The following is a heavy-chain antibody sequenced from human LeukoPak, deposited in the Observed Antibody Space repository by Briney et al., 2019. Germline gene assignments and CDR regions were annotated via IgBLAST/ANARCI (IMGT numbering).Heavy chain of an antibody. CDR2: ISYDGSNK. CDR3: AKDSSPYYYGSGSHDY. CDR1: GFTFSSYA. J-gene: IGHJ4*02. Sequence: GGSLRLSCAASGFTFSSYAMHWVRQAPGKGLEWVAVISYDGSNKYYADSVKGRFTISRDNSKNTLYLQMNSLRAEDTAVYYCAKDSSPYYYGSGSHDYWGQGTLVTVSS. V-gene: IGHV3-30*04. D-gene: IGHD3-10*01.